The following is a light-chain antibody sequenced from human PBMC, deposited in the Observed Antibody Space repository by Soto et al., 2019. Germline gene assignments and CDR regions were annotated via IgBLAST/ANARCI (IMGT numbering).Light chain of an antibody. CDR1: ALPKQY. CDR3: QSADSSGTYV. J-gene: IGLJ1*01. Sequence: SYELTQPPSVSVSPGQTARITCSGDALPKQYAYWYQQKPGQAPVLVIYKDSERPSGIPERFSGSSSGTTVTLTISGVQAEDEADHYCQSADSSGTYVLGTGTKV. V-gene: IGLV3-25*02. CDR2: KDS.